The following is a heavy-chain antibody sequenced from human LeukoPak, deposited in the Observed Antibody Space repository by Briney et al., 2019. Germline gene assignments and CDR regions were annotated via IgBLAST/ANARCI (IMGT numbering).Heavy chain of an antibody. CDR2: INPNSGGT. D-gene: IGHD1-1*01. CDR3: ARVSTGTTFGKYYFDY. CDR1: GYTFTGYY. V-gene: IGHV1-2*02. Sequence: ASVKVSCKASGYTFTGYYMHWVRQAPGQGLEWMGWINPNSGGTNYAQKFQGRVTMTRDTSISTAYMELSRLRSDDTAVYYCARVSTGTTFGKYYFDYWGQGTLVTVSS. J-gene: IGHJ4*02.